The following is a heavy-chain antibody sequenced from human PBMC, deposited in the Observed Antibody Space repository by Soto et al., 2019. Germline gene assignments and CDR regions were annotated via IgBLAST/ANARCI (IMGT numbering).Heavy chain of an antibody. CDR3: AVPDGEVPAAMRGPNYYYYGMEV. CDR2: YYYSGST. CDR1: GGSISGSSYY. Sequence: SETLSLTCTVSGGSISGSSYYWGWIRQPPGKGLDWIGCYYYSGSTYYNPSLNIRVTISVDTSKHPFSLKLSSVTAADTAVYYCAVPDGEVPAAMRGPNYYYYGMEVWGQGTTVTVSS. V-gene: IGHV4-39*01. J-gene: IGHJ6*02. D-gene: IGHD2-2*01.